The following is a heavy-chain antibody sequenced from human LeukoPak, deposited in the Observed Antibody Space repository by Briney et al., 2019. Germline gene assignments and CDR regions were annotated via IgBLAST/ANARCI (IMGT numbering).Heavy chain of an antibody. V-gene: IGHV3-23*01. CDR3: AKDARGYHRPIDH. CDR2: IGGGGTNT. CDR1: GFTFTDFA. D-gene: IGHD3-22*01. Sequence: PGGSLRLSCAASGFTFTDFAMNWVRQAPGKGREWVSGIGGGGTNTDYADSVKGRFTISRDNSKNTLTLQMSSLRADDTAVYFCAKDARGYHRPIDHWGQGILVTVSS. J-gene: IGHJ4*02.